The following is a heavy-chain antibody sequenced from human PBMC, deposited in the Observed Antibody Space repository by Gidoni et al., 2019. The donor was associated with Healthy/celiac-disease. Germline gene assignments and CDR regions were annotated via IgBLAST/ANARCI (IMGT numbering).Heavy chain of an antibody. J-gene: IGHJ4*02. CDR2: ISAYNGNT. CDR1: GYTFTSYG. V-gene: IGHV1-18*01. Sequence: QVQLVQSGAEVKKPGAPVKVSCKASGYTFTSYGISWVRQAPGQGLEWMGWISAYNGNTNYAQKLQGRVTMTTDTSTSTAYMELRSLRSDDTAVYYCARDVRWVRRTVTYEALLDYWGQGTLVTVSS. CDR3: ARDVRWVRRTVTYEALLDY. D-gene: IGHD4-17*01.